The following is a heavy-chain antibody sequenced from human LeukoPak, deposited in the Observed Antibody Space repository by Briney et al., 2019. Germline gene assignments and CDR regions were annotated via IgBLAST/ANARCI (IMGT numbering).Heavy chain of an antibody. Sequence: SETLSLTCAVYGGSFSGYYWSWIRQPPGKGPEWIGEINHSGSTNYNPSLKSRVTISVDTSKNQFSLKLSSVTAADTAVYYCARGRSSGFPLRYWGQGTLVTVSS. CDR3: ARGRSSGFPLRY. V-gene: IGHV4-34*01. J-gene: IGHJ4*02. D-gene: IGHD6-19*01. CDR1: GGSFSGYY. CDR2: INHSGST.